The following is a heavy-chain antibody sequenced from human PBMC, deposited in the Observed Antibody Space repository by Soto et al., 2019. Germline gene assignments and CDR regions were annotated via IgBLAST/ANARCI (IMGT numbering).Heavy chain of an antibody. Sequence: PGGSLRLSCAASGFTSSSYVMTWVRQVPGKGLEWVSAINGSGSSTYYADSVKGRFTISRDSSKNTLYLHMNSLRAEDTAIYYCAKGAYYDFWSGYSAFDYWGRGTLVTVSS. CDR2: INGSGSST. V-gene: IGHV3-23*01. J-gene: IGHJ4*02. D-gene: IGHD3-3*01. CDR1: GFTSSSYV. CDR3: AKGAYYDFWSGYSAFDY.